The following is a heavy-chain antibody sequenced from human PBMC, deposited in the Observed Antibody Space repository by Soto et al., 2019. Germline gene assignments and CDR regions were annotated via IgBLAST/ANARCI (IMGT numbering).Heavy chain of an antibody. J-gene: IGHJ6*02. CDR1: GFTFSSYS. CDR2: ISSSSSYI. Sequence: GGSLRLSCAASGFTFSSYSMNWVRQAPGKGLEWVSSISSSSSYIYYADSVKGRFTISRDNSKNTLYLQMNSLRAEDTAVYYCARARYYDFWGLHGMDVWGQGTTVTVSS. CDR3: ARARYYDFWGLHGMDV. D-gene: IGHD3-3*01. V-gene: IGHV3-21*04.